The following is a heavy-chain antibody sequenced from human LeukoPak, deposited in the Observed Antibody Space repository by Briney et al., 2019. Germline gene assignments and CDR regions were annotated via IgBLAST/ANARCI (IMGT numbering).Heavy chain of an antibody. J-gene: IGHJ6*02. V-gene: IGHV3-33*01. Sequence: GGSLRLSCAASGFTFSSYGMHWVRQAPGKGLEWVAVIWYNGSNKYYADSVKGRFTISRDNSKNTLYLQMNSLRAEDTAVYYCARDLGVDTGTDLYYYYGMDVRGQGTTVTVSS. D-gene: IGHD5-18*01. CDR2: IWYNGSNK. CDR3: ARDLGVDTGTDLYYYYGMDV. CDR1: GFTFSSYG.